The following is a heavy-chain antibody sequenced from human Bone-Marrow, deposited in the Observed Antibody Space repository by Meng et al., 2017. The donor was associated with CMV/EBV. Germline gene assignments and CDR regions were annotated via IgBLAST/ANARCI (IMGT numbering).Heavy chain of an antibody. CDR1: GFTVSSSY. J-gene: IGHJ4*02. Sequence: GESLKISCAASGFTVSSSYMSWVRQAPGKGLEWVSVIYSGGSTYYADSVKGRFTISRDNSKNTLYLQMNSLRAEDTAVYYCARSLRDAYFDYWGQGTLVTVSS. CDR2: IYSGGST. V-gene: IGHV3-66*02. CDR3: ARSLRDAYFDY.